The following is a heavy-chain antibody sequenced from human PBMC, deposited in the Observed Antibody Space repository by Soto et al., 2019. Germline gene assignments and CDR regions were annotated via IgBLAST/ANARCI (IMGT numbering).Heavy chain of an antibody. V-gene: IGHV3-74*01. CDR2: INSDGSST. CDR1: GFTFSSYW. D-gene: IGHD4-4*01. J-gene: IGHJ5*02. Sequence: EVQLVESGGGLVQPGGSLRLSCAASGFTFSSYWMHWVRQAPGKGLVWVSRINSDGSSTRYADSVKGRFTISRDNAKNTLYLQMNSLRAEDTAVYYCARDPYSSNWFDPWGQGTLVTVSS. CDR3: ARDPYSSNWFDP.